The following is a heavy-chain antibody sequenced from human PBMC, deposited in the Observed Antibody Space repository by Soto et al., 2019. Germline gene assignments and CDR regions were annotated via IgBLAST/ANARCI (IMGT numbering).Heavy chain of an antibody. Sequence: QVQLVESGGGVVQPGRSLRLSCAASGFTFSNYGMHWVRQAPGKGPEWVAVIWYDGSNKDYADSVKGRFTISRDNSKNTLYLQVNSLRAEDTAGYYCASALGTGDYWDQGTMVTVSS. D-gene: IGHD3-10*01. CDR3: ASALGTGDY. CDR1: GFTFSNYG. J-gene: IGHJ4*02. CDR2: IWYDGSNK. V-gene: IGHV3-33*01.